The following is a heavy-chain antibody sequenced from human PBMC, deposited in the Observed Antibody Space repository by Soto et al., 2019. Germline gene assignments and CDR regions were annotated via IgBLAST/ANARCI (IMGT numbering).Heavy chain of an antibody. D-gene: IGHD4-17*01. CDR1: GLTFSKYA. J-gene: IGHJ4*02. CDR2: ISGSVGNT. Sequence: GGSLRLSCAASGLTFSKYAMSWVRQAPGKGLEWVSEISGSVGNTYYADSVKGRFTISRDNSKNTLYLQMNSLRAEDTAIYYCAKVRVPTVTKGHFDYWGQGTLVTV. CDR3: AKVRVPTVTKGHFDY. V-gene: IGHV3-23*01.